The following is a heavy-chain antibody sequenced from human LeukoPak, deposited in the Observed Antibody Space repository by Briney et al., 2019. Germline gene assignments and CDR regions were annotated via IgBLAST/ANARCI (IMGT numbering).Heavy chain of an antibody. CDR3: ARTNYYDSSGYDWFDP. J-gene: IGHJ5*02. CDR2: INSDESST. V-gene: IGHV3-74*01. D-gene: IGHD3-22*01. Sequence: GGSLRLSCAASGFTSSSYWMHWVRQAPGKGLVWVSRINSDESSTDYADSVKGRFTISRDNAKNTLYLQMNSLRAEDTAVYYCARTNYYDSSGYDWFDPWGQGTLVTVSS. CDR1: GFTSSSYW.